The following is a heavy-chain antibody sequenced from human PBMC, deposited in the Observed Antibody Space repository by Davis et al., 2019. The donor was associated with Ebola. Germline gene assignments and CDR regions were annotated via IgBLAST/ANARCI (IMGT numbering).Heavy chain of an antibody. CDR1: GFTYSSYA. CDR2: ISWNSGSI. D-gene: IGHD6-19*01. J-gene: IGHJ4*02. CDR3: AKDMHSSGWVFDY. V-gene: IGHV3-9*01. Sequence: GGSLRLSCAASGFTYSSYAMHWVRQAPGKGLEWVSGISWNSGSIGYADSVKGRFTISRDNAKNSLYLQMNSLRAENTALYYCAKDMHSSGWVFDYWGQGTLVTVSS.